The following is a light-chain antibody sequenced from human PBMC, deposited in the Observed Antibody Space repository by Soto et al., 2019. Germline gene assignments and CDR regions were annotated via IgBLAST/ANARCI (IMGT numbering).Light chain of an antibody. Sequence: DIQMTQSPSSLSASVGDRVTITCQASQDISNYLNWYQQKPGKAPKLLIYDASSLETGVPSRFSGRGSGTDFTFTISSLQPEDFATYYCQQYDNVPLTFGGGTKVEIK. CDR2: DAS. CDR3: QQYDNVPLT. CDR1: QDISNY. V-gene: IGKV1-33*01. J-gene: IGKJ4*01.